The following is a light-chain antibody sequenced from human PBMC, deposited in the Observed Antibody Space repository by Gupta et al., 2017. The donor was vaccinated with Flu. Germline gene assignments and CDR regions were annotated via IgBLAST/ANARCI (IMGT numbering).Light chain of an antibody. J-gene: IGKJ1*01. CDR3: RQVLQTTPWT. V-gene: IGKV2-28*01. CDR2: LGS. Sequence: DIVMTQSPLSLPGTHGQPASIYCRSSQSLLHSNGYNYLDWYLQKPAQYPQLLIYLGSNRAPGVLDKFSGSGSGAEFTLKISRGEAEDVGVHYCRQVLQTTPWTFGHGTKVDIK. CDR1: QSLLHSNGYNY.